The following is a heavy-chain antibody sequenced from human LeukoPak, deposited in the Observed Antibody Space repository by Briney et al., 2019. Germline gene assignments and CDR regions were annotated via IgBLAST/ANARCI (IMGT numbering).Heavy chain of an antibody. CDR3: AREEQVPAAMTFYYYYYMDV. D-gene: IGHD2-2*01. J-gene: IGHJ6*03. CDR1: GFTFSSYA. V-gene: IGHV3-30-3*01. CDR2: ISYDGSNK. Sequence: PGRSLRLSCAASGFTFSSYAMHWVRQAPGKGLEWVAVISYDGSNKYYADSVKGRFTISRDNSKNTLYLQMNSLRAEDTAVYYCAREEQVPAAMTFYYYYYMDVWGKGTTVTVSS.